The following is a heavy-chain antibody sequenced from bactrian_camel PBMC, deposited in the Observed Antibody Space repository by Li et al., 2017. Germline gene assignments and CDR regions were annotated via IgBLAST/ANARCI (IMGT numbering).Heavy chain of an antibody. Sequence: VQLVESGRGLVQPGGSLRLSCVSSGFTFSSYAIAWVRRAPGKALEWVSTSTRGGGSTTYADFARGRFTDSRDNAENTLYLQLNSLETEDTATYYCAKDETGARFGYEYNYWGQGTQVTVS. V-gene: IGHV3S42*01. D-gene: IGHD7*01. J-gene: IGHJ4*01. CDR3: AKDETGARFGYEYNY. CDR1: GFTFSSYA. CDR2: STRGGGST.